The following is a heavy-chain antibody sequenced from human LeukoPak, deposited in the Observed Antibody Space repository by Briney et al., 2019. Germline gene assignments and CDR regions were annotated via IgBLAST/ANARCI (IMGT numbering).Heavy chain of an antibody. CDR2: ISGSGGST. CDR3: AKPQNCGGDCYQYYFDY. J-gene: IGHJ4*02. V-gene: IGHV3-23*01. Sequence: GGSLRLSCAASGFTFSSYAMSWVRQAPGKGLEWVSAISGSGGSTYYADSVKGRFTISRDNSKNTLYLQMNSLRAEDTAVYYCAKPQNCGGDCYQYYFDYSGQPTLVTVSS. CDR1: GFTFSSYA. D-gene: IGHD2-21*02.